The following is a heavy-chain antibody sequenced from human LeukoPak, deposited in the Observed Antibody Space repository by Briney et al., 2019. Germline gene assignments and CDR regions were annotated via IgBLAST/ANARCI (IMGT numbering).Heavy chain of an antibody. D-gene: IGHD6-19*01. V-gene: IGHV3-21*01. J-gene: IGHJ6*03. CDR1: GFTFSSYS. CDR2: IRSSSSYI. CDR3: ARGVAGDYYYYYMDV. Sequence: PGGSLRLSCAASGFTFSSYSMNWVRQAPGKGLEWVSSIRSSSSYIYYADSVKGRFTISRDNAKNSLYLQMNSLRAEDTAVYYCARGVAGDYYYYYMDVWGKGTTVTVSS.